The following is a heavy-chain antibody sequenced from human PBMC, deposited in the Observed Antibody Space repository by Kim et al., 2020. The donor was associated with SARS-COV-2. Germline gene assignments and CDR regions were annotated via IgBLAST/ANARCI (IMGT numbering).Heavy chain of an antibody. CDR3: ARDLVGADYFDY. Sequence: DYAISVKSRITINPDTSKNQFSLQLNSVTPEDTAVYYCARDLVGADYFDYWGQGTLVTVSS. V-gene: IGHV6-1*01. D-gene: IGHD1-26*01. J-gene: IGHJ4*02.